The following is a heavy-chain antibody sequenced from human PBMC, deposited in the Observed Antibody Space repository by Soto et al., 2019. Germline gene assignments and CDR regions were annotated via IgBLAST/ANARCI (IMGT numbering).Heavy chain of an antibody. CDR2: ISSNGGST. CDR3: AREGYDILTGTDYYYYMDV. Sequence: GGSLRLSCAASGFTFSSYAMHWVRQAPGKGLEYVSAISSNGGSTYYANSVKGRFTISRDNSKNTLYLQMGSLRAEDMAVYYCAREGYDILTGTDYYYYMDVWGKGTTVTVSS. D-gene: IGHD3-9*01. CDR1: GFTFSSYA. V-gene: IGHV3-64*01. J-gene: IGHJ6*03.